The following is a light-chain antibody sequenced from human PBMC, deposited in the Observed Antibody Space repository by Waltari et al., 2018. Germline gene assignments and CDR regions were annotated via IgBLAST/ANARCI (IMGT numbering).Light chain of an antibody. CDR1: QSINNY. CDR2: ATS. CDR3: QQSYDFPRT. V-gene: IGKV1-39*01. Sequence: DIQMTQSPSSLSASVGDRVTITCRASQSINNYLNWHQQKSGKAPKLLIYATSNLQSGVPSRFSGGTSGTDFTLTISGVQPEDFATYYCQQSYDFPRTFGQGTKVEMK. J-gene: IGKJ1*01.